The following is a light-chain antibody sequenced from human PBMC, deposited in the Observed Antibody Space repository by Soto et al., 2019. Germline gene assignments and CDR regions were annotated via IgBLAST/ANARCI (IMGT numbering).Light chain of an antibody. CDR1: QSISSW. J-gene: IGKJ2*01. Sequence: DIQMTQSPSTLSASVGDRVTITCRASQSISSWLAWYQQKPGKAPRLLIYKASSLDSGVPFRFRGSGSGTEFTLTISSPQPDDFATYYCQEYKSKYTFGQGTKLEIK. CDR3: QEYKSKYT. V-gene: IGKV1-5*03. CDR2: KAS.